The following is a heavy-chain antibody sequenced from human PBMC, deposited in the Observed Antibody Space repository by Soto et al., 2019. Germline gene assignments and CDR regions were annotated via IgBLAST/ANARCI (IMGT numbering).Heavy chain of an antibody. CDR2: MNPNSGNT. D-gene: IGHD3-22*01. V-gene: IGHV1-8*01. Sequence: RASVKVSCKASGYTFTSYDINWVRQATGQGLEWMGWMNPNSGNTGYAQKFQGRVTMTRNTSISTAYMELSSLRSEDTAVYYCATIQEVVITTSGYYGMAVWGQGTTVTVS. J-gene: IGHJ6*02. CDR1: GYTFTSYD. CDR3: ATIQEVVITTSGYYGMAV.